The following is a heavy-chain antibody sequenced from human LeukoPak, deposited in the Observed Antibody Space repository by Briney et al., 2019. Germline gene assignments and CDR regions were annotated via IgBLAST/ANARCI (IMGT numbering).Heavy chain of an antibody. CDR3: ARDPPAVLLDTYG. CDR2: VYSGGDT. V-gene: IGHV3-66*01. D-gene: IGHD2/OR15-2a*01. J-gene: IGHJ4*02. Sequence: GGSLRLSCTASGFSVTSNYINWVRQAPGKGLEWVSLVYSGGDTYYADSVKGRFTISRDNSKNMVYLQMNRLRAEDTALYYCARDPPAVLLDTYGWGQGTLVTASS. CDR1: GFSVTSNY.